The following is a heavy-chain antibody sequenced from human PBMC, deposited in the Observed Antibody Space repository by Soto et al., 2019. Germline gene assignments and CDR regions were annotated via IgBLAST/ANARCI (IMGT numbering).Heavy chain of an antibody. CDR3: ARSPGIAVAGTKHDAFDI. CDR2: INPDSGGT. Sequence: ASVKVSCKASGYTFTDFYIYWVRQAPGQGLEWMGWINPDSGGTNYAQNFQGRVTMTRDTSITTAYMELRSLRSDDTAVYYCARSPGIAVAGTKHDAFDIWGQGTMVTVS. CDR1: GYTFTDFY. D-gene: IGHD6-19*01. J-gene: IGHJ3*02. V-gene: IGHV1-2*02.